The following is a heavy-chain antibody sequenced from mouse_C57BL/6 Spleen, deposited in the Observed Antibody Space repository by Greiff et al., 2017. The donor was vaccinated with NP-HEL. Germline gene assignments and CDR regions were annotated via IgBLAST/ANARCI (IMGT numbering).Heavy chain of an antibody. Sequence: VQLQQSGAELVRPGASVKLSCTASGFTIKDYYMHWVKQRPEQGLEWIGWIDPENGDTEYASKFQGKATITADTSSNTAYLQLSSLTSEDTAVYYCTTLMVTGDYWGQGTTLTVSS. D-gene: IGHD2-2*01. CDR2: IDPENGDT. V-gene: IGHV14-4*01. CDR1: GFTIKDYY. J-gene: IGHJ2*01. CDR3: TTLMVTGDY.